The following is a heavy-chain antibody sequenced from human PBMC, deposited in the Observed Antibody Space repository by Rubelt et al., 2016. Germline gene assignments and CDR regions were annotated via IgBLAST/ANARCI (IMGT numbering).Heavy chain of an antibody. CDR1: GGSISSSSYY. J-gene: IGHJ4*02. Sequence: QLQLQESGPGLVKPSETLSLTCTVSGGSISSSSYYWGWIRQPPGKGLEWIGSIYYSGSTYYNPSLKSRVTISVDTSKNQFSRKLCSVTSADTAVYYCARTAANWSGHDYFNFGGQGTLVTVAS. V-gene: IGHV4-39*01. CDR2: IYYSGST. D-gene: IGHD3-3*01. CDR3: ARTAANWSGHDYFNF.